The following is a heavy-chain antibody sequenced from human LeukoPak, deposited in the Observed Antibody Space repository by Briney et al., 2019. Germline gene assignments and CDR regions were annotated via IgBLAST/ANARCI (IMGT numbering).Heavy chain of an antibody. V-gene: IGHV3-11*01. J-gene: IGHJ5*02. CDR2: ISSSGSTI. CDR3: AREAMVRGVIITPWFDP. CDR1: GFTFSDYY. Sequence: PGGSLSLSCAASGFTFSDYYMSWIRQAPGKGLEWVSYISSSGSTIYYPDSVKGRFTLSMHNAKHSLYLQINSLRAEDTAVYYCAREAMVRGVIITPWFDPWGQGTMVTVCS. D-gene: IGHD3-10*01.